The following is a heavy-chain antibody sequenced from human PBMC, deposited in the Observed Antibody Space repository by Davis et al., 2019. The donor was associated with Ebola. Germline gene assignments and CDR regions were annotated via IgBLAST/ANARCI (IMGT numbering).Heavy chain of an antibody. CDR1: GFIVRDKY. CDR3: TRHVSGDFWYFDL. J-gene: IGHJ2*01. CDR2: IYRDGRT. D-gene: IGHD4-17*01. V-gene: IGHV3-53*01. Sequence: GGSLRLSCAASGFIVRDKYMSWVRQAPGTGLEWVSVIYRDGRTYYADSVQGRFTISRDNSKNTLYLQMNSLRAEDTAVYYCTRHVSGDFWYFDLWGRGTLVTVSS.